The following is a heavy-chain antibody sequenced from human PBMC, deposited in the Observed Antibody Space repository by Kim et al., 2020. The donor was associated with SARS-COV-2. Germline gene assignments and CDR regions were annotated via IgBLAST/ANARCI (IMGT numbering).Heavy chain of an antibody. V-gene: IGHV3-48*02. D-gene: IGHD2-21*01. J-gene: IGHJ6*02. Sequence: GGSLRLSCAASGFDFYDFGMNWVRQAPGKGLEWLSYIGGGSAAIYYADSVKGRFTVSRDNSKNSLYLQMNSLRDEDTAVYYCAREYSRFTNYGMGVWGQG. CDR3: AREYSRFTNYGMGV. CDR1: GFDFYDFG. CDR2: IGGGSAAI.